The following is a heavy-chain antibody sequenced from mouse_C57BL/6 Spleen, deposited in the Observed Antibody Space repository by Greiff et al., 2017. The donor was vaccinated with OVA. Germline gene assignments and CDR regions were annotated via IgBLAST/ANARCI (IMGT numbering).Heavy chain of an antibody. D-gene: IGHD1-1*01. CDR1: GFNIKDYY. V-gene: IGHV14-1*01. CDR2: IDPEDGDT. Sequence: VQLKESGAELVRPGASVKLSCTASGFNIKDYYMHWVKQRPEQGLEWIGRIDPEDGDTEYAPKFQGKATMTADTSSNTAYLQLSSLTSEDTAVYYCTKGYYYGSWYFDVWGTGTTVTVSS. J-gene: IGHJ1*03. CDR3: TKGYYYGSWYFDV.